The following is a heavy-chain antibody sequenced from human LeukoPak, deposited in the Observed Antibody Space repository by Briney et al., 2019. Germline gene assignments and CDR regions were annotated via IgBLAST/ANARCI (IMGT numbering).Heavy chain of an antibody. CDR2: IKQDGSEK. D-gene: IGHD2-2*01. Sequence: PGGSLRLSCTASGFTFGDFAMSWVRQAPGKGLEWVANIKQDGSEKYYVDSVKGRFTISRDNAKNSLYLQMNSLRAEDTAVYYCARDGYHTFDYWGQGTLVTVSS. CDR3: ARDGYHTFDY. J-gene: IGHJ4*02. CDR1: GFTFGDFA. V-gene: IGHV3-7*01.